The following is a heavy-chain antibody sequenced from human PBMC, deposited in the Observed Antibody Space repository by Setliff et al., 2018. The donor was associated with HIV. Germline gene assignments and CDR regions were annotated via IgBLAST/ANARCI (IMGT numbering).Heavy chain of an antibody. V-gene: IGHV4-34*12. CDR2: IIQSGRA. CDR1: GGSFSGYY. CDR3: ARHTIGVATWSDGFDF. Sequence: PSETLSLTCAVYGGSFSGYYWNWIRQPAGKGLEWIGEIIQSGRANYNPSLKSRVTISVDTSKNQFSLKLSSVTAADTAVYYCARHTIGVATWSDGFDFWGQGRLVTVSS. D-gene: IGHD6-19*01. J-gene: IGHJ4*02.